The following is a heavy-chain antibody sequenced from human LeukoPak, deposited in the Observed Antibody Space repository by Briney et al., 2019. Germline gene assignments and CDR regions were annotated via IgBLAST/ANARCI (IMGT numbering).Heavy chain of an antibody. CDR2: MWYDGSNK. CDR3: AREGYYYNSSGYYYYFDY. J-gene: IGHJ4*02. D-gene: IGHD3-22*01. Sequence: PGGSLRLSCAASGFTFSNYGMRWVRQAPGKGLEGVAVMWYDGSNKYYADSVKGRFTISRDNSKNTLFLQMDSLKAGDTAVYFCAREGYYYNSSGYYYYFDYWGQGTLVTVSS. V-gene: IGHV3-33*01. CDR1: GFTFSNYG.